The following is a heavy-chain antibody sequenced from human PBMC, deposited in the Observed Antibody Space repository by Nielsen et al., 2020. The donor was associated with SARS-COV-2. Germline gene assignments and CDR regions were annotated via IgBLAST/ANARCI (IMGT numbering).Heavy chain of an antibody. Sequence: GVLKISCAASGFTFSSYWMHWVRQAPGKGLVWVSRINSDGSSTSYADSVKGRFTISRDNAKNTLYLQMNSLRAEDTAVYYCARGDYYDSSGYYRLDYWGQGTLVTVSS. CDR2: INSDGSST. CDR1: GFTFSSYW. D-gene: IGHD3-22*01. CDR3: ARGDYYDSSGYYRLDY. J-gene: IGHJ4*02. V-gene: IGHV3-74*01.